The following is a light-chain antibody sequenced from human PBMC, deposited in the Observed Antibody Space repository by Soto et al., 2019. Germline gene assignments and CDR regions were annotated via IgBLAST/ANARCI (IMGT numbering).Light chain of an antibody. CDR3: AACDDSLNGDV. Sequence: QSVLTQPPSASGTPGQRVTISCSGSSSNIGSNTVHWYQQLPGTAPKLLIYSNNQRPSGVPDRFSGSKSGTSASLAISGLQSEDEADYYCAACDDSLNGDVFGTGTKVTVL. J-gene: IGLJ1*01. CDR2: SNN. V-gene: IGLV1-44*01. CDR1: SSNIGSNT.